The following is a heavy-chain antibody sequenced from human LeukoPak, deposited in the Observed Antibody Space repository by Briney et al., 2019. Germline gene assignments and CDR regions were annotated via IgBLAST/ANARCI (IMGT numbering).Heavy chain of an antibody. CDR3: AREMYSSTWYVS. CDR1: GFTVSTNY. Sequence: GGSLRLSCAASGFTVSTNYMSWVRQAPGKGLQWVSTIYSGGSTYYADSVKGRFTISRDSSKNTLYLQMNSLRVEDTAVYYCAREMYSSTWYVSWGQGTLVTVSS. D-gene: IGHD6-13*01. CDR2: IYSGGST. V-gene: IGHV3-53*01. J-gene: IGHJ5*01.